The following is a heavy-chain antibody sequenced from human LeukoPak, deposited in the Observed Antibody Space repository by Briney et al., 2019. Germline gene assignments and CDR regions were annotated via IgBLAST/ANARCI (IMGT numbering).Heavy chain of an antibody. CDR2: TYYRSKWYY. J-gene: IGHJ4*02. CDR1: GDSVSSNTTA. V-gene: IGHV6-1*01. CDR3: TKGYSMSY. Sequence: SQTLSLTYAISGDSVSSNTTAWTWIRQSPSRGLEWLGRTYYRSKWYYEYAISVRSRITINPDTSKNQFSLQLNSVTPEDTAVYYCTKGYSMSYWGRGTLVTVSS. D-gene: IGHD6-13*01.